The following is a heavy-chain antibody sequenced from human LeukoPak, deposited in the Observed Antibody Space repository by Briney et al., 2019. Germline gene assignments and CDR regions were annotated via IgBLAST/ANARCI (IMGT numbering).Heavy chain of an antibody. CDR3: ARQGDSGWYYFDY. CDR2: IYHSGST. V-gene: IGHV4-4*02. D-gene: IGHD6-19*01. Sequence: SGTLSLTCAVSGGSISSSNWWSWVRQPPGKGLEWIGEIYHSGSTNCNPSLKSRVTISVDKSKNQFSLKLTSVTAADTAAYYCARQGDSGWYYFDYWGQGTLVTVSS. CDR1: GGSISSSNW. J-gene: IGHJ4*02.